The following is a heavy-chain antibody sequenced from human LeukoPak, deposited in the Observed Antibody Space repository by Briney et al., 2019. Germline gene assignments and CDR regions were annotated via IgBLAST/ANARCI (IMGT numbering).Heavy chain of an antibody. V-gene: IGHV4-34*01. CDR1: GGSFSDYF. CDR3: ARFSRFTWDDWGDAFDI. J-gene: IGHJ3*02. Sequence: SETLSLTCSVYGGSFSDYFWSWIRQTPGKGLEWIGEIDDGGNTNYNPSFMSRVLVSMQKSKKEFSLVMRSVTAADTAVYYCARFSRFTWDDWGDAFDIWSQGATVIVSS. D-gene: IGHD7-27*01. CDR2: IDDGGNT.